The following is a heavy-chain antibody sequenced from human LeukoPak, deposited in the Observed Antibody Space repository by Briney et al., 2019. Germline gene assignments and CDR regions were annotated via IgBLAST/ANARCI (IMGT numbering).Heavy chain of an antibody. CDR1: GFTFSSYA. CDR2: ISYDGSNK. D-gene: IGHD3-10*01. Sequence: GRSLRLSCAASGFTFSSYAMHWVRQAPGKGLEWVAVISYDGSNKYYADSVKGRFTISRDNSKNTLYLQMNSLRAEDTAVYYCARGDYYGSGSPSNWFDPWGQGTLVTVSS. J-gene: IGHJ5*02. V-gene: IGHV3-30-3*01. CDR3: ARGDYYGSGSPSNWFDP.